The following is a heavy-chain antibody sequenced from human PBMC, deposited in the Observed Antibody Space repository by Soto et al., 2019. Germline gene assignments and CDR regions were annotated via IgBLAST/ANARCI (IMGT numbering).Heavy chain of an antibody. Sequence: GESLKISCKGSGYSFTSYWIGWVRQMPGKGLEWMGIIYPGDSDTRYSPSFQGQVTISADKSISTAYLQWSSLKASDTAMYYCARRRRSSIPYYYYGMDIWGQGTTVTVSS. J-gene: IGHJ6*02. D-gene: IGHD6-13*01. CDR2: IYPGDSDT. CDR3: ARRRRSSIPYYYYGMDI. V-gene: IGHV5-51*01. CDR1: GYSFTSYW.